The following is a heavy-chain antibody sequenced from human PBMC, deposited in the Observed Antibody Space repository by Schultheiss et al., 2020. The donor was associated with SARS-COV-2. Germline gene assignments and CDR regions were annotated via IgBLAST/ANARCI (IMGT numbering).Heavy chain of an antibody. CDR2: INHGGST. V-gene: IGHV4-59*01. D-gene: IGHD6-13*01. CDR3: ARAAAGPVSTNYYYYYYMDV. J-gene: IGHJ6*03. Sequence: SDTLSLTCTVSGDSISSYYWSWIRQPPGKGLEWIGEINHGGSTNYNPSLKRRVTISVDTSKNQFSLKLSSVTAADTAVYYCARAAAGPVSTNYYYYYYMDVWGKGTTVTVSS. CDR1: GDSISSYY.